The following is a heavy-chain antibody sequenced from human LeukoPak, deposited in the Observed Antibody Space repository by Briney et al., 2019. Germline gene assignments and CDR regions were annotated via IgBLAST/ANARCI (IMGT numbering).Heavy chain of an antibody. CDR2: INPDGSTR. Sequence: GGSLRLSCVASGFTFSSSWMSWVRQAPGKGLEWVASINPDGSTRHHVDSLKGRFTISRDNAKKSLFLQMGALRAEDTAVYFCAKLLGTATRYDYWGLGTLVIVSS. D-gene: IGHD1-7*01. CDR3: AKLLGTATRYDY. V-gene: IGHV3-7*01. CDR1: GFTFSSSW. J-gene: IGHJ4*02.